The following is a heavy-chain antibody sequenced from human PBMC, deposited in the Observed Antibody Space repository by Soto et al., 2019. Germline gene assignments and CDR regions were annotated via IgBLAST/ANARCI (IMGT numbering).Heavy chain of an antibody. Sequence: CTVSNGSVSSGTYSWSWVRQPPGKGLEWIGYIYYSGTTCYTPSLKSRLTMSMDRANDHFSLNLTSVTAADTAVYFCARGHYYYGMDVWGQGITVTVSS. J-gene: IGHJ6*02. CDR3: ARGHYYYGMDV. CDR1: NGSVSSGTYS. CDR2: IYYSGTT. V-gene: IGHV4-30-2*01.